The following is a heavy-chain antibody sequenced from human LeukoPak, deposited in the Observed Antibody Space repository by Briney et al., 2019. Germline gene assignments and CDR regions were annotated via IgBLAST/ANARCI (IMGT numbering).Heavy chain of an antibody. Sequence: SETLSLTCTVSGDSISSYYWSWIRQPPGKGLEWIGYIYYSGSTNYNPSLKSRVTISVDTSKNQLYLKLSSVTVADTAVYYCAGGQWLVWGVYWGQGTLVTVSS. V-gene: IGHV4-59*12. CDR3: AGGQWLVWGVY. CDR2: IYYSGST. D-gene: IGHD6-19*01. CDR1: GDSISSYY. J-gene: IGHJ4*02.